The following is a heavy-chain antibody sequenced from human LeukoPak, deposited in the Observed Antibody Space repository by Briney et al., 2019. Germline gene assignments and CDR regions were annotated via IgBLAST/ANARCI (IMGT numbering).Heavy chain of an antibody. Sequence: PGGSLRLSCVASGFTFSSYVMSWVRQAPGKGLEWVSGVSVSGGSTYYADSVKGRFTISRDNAKNSLYLQMNSLRAEDTAVYYCARDSEKAGDYWGQGTLVTVSS. CDR2: VSVSGGST. D-gene: IGHD3-10*01. CDR1: GFTFSSYV. V-gene: IGHV3-23*01. J-gene: IGHJ4*02. CDR3: ARDSEKAGDY.